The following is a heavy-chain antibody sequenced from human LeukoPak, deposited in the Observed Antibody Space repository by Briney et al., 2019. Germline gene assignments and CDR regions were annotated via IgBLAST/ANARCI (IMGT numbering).Heavy chain of an antibody. J-gene: IGHJ4*02. CDR2: ISSSGSTI. D-gene: IGHD1-14*01. Sequence: GGPLRLSCAASGFTFRDYYIRWIRQAPGKGLQRVSYISSSGSTIYYADSVKGRFTISRDNAKNSLYLQMNSLRAEDTAVYYCARDLKWYRDLFDYWGQGTLVTVSS. CDR3: ARDLKWYRDLFDY. CDR1: GFTFRDYY. V-gene: IGHV3-11*01.